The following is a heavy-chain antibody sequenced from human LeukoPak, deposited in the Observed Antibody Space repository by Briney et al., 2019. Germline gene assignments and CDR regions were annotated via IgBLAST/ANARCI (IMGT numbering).Heavy chain of an antibody. CDR1: GFTFNSYS. J-gene: IGHJ2*01. Sequence: GGSLRLSCAASGFTFNSYSMNWVRQAPGKGLEWVDRIKSNTDGGTTDYAAPVKGRFTISRDDSKNTLYLQLNSLKTEDTAVYYCTTGTYSYDYNSGGYYSYWYFDLWGRGTLVTVSS. D-gene: IGHD3-22*01. V-gene: IGHV3-15*01. CDR2: IKSNTDGGTT. CDR3: TTGTYSYDYNSGGYYSYWYFDL.